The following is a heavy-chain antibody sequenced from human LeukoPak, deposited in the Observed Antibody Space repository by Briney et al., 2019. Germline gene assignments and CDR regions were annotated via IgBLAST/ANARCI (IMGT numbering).Heavy chain of an antibody. Sequence: SVKVSCKASGGTLNTYAASWVRQAPGQGLEWMGGIIPIFGTANYAQKFQGRVTITADKSTSTAYMELSSLRSEDTAVYYCARGLTHKWLRTDYYYYVDVWGKGTTVTVSS. CDR1: GGTLNTYA. CDR2: IIPIFGTA. J-gene: IGHJ6*03. D-gene: IGHD5-12*01. V-gene: IGHV1-69*06. CDR3: ARGLTHKWLRTDYYYYVDV.